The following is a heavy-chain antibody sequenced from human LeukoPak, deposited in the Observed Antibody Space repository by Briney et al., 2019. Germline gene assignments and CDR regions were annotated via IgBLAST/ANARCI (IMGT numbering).Heavy chain of an antibody. Sequence: PSETLTLTCAVSGVPFSNYYWSWVRQSPRQGLEWIGEINHSGYTNYNPSLKSRVTMSIDTSKNQFSLILTSVTAADAGVYYCTRAVAGHLDWCQGTLVTVSS. CDR3: TRAVAGHLD. D-gene: IGHD6-19*01. V-gene: IGHV4-34*01. CDR2: INHSGYT. J-gene: IGHJ4*02. CDR1: GVPFSNYY.